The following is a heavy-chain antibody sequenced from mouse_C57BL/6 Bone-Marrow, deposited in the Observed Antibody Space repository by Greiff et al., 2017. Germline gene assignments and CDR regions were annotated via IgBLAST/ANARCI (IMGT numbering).Heavy chain of an antibody. CDR2: INPYNGGT. J-gene: IGHJ3*01. CDR3: ARSQLRLLFAY. D-gene: IGHD3-2*02. CDR1: GYTFTDYY. V-gene: IGHV1-19*01. Sequence: VQLKQSGPVLVKPGASVKMSCKASGYTFTDYYMNWVKQSHGKSLEWIGVINPYNGGTSYNQKFKGKATLTVDKYFDTSYMELNSLTSEDSAVYYCARSQLRLLFAYWGQGTLVTVSA.